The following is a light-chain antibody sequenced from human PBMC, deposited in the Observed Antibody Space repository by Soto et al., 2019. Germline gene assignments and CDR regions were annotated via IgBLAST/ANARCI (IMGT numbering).Light chain of an antibody. CDR3: QQYNSIET. J-gene: IGKJ1*01. Sequence: DIQMTQSPSTLSASVGDRVTITCRASQSISSWLAWYRQKPGKAPKLLIYDASSLESGVPSRFSGSGSGTEFTLTISSLQPDDFATYYCQQYNSIETFGQGTKVEIK. V-gene: IGKV1-5*01. CDR1: QSISSW. CDR2: DAS.